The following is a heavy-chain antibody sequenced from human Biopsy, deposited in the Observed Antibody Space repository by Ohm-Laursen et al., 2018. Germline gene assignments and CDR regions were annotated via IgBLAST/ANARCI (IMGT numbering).Heavy chain of an antibody. V-gene: IGHV1-2*02. CDR1: GYTFTGYY. CDR3: AREIAPWYDSSDYYSFFDY. D-gene: IGHD3-22*01. J-gene: IGHJ4*02. Sequence: SSVKVSCNSSGYTFTGYYTHWVRQAPGQGLEWVGWLNPNNGGTDYAEKFQGRVTMTRDTSINTAYMELSSLRSDDTAVYFCAREIAPWYDSSDYYSFFDYWGQGTLVTVSS. CDR2: LNPNNGGT.